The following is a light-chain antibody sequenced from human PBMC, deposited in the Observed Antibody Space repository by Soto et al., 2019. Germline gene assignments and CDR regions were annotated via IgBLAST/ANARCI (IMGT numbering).Light chain of an antibody. J-gene: IGKJ3*01. Sequence: DIQMTQSPSSLSASVGGRVTITCRATQGISNYLAWYQQKPGKVPKLLIYTSSTLQSGVPSRFSGSGSGTDFTLTISSLQPEDVATYYCQRYISAPFTFGPGTNVDIK. CDR2: TSS. V-gene: IGKV1-27*01. CDR1: QGISNY. CDR3: QRYISAPFT.